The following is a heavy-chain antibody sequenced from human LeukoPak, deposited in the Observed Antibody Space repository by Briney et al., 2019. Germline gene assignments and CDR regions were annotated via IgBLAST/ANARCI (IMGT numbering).Heavy chain of an antibody. CDR3: ARLPRGYSYGTFDY. D-gene: IGHD5-18*01. V-gene: IGHV1-69*04. Sequence: SVKVSCKASGGTFSSYAISWVRQAPGQGLEWMGRIIPILGIANYAQKFQGRVTITADKSTSTAYMELSSLRSEDTAVYYCARLPRGYSYGTFDYWGQGTLVTVSS. CDR2: IIPILGIA. J-gene: IGHJ4*02. CDR1: GGTFSSYA.